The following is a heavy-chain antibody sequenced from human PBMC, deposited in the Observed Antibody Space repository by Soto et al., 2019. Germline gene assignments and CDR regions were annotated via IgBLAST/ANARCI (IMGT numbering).Heavy chain of an antibody. V-gene: IGHV4-39*01. J-gene: IGHJ4*02. CDR3: ARIDIVVVPAATRTGYYFDY. CDR2: IYYSGST. CDR1: GGSISSSSYY. Sequence: SETLSLTCTVSGGSISSSSYYWGWIRQPPGKGLEWIGSIYYSGSTYYNPSLKSRVTISVDTSKNQFSLKLSSVTAADTAVYYCARIDIVVVPAATRTGYYFDYWGQGTLVTVSS. D-gene: IGHD2-2*01.